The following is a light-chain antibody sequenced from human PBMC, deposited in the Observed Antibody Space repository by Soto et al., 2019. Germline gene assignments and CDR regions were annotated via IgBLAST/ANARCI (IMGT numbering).Light chain of an antibody. CDR2: GAS. Sequence: EIVLTQSPGTLSLSPGERATLSCRASQSVSSSYLAWYQQKPGQAPRLLIYGASSRATGIPGRFSGSGSGTDFTLTISRVEPEDFAVYYCQQYGSSRTFGQGTKVEIK. CDR1: QSVSSSY. V-gene: IGKV3-20*01. CDR3: QQYGSSRT. J-gene: IGKJ1*01.